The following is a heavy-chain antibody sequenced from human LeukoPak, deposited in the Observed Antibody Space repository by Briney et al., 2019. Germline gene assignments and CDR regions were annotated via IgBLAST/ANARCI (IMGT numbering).Heavy chain of an antibody. CDR2: ISGSGGST. CDR1: GFTFSSYA. CDR3: ARAGSSSIVDY. Sequence: GGSLRLSCAASGFTFSSYAVSWVRQAPGKGLEWVSAISGSGGSTYYADSVKGRFTISRDNAKNSLYLQMNSLRAEDTAVYYCARAGSSSIVDYWGQGTLVTVSS. V-gene: IGHV3-23*01. D-gene: IGHD6-13*01. J-gene: IGHJ4*02.